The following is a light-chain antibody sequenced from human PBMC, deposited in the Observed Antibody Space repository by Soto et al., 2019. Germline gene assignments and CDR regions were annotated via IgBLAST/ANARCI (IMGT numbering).Light chain of an antibody. J-gene: IGLJ1*01. Sequence: QSALTQPRSVSGSPGQSVTFSCTGTSSDVGGYDYVSWYQHHPGKAPKLIIFDVTKRPSGVPDRFSGSKSGNTASLTISGLQAEDEAEYHCCSYADNYFYVFGSGTKVTLL. V-gene: IGLV2-11*01. CDR3: CSYADNYFYV. CDR1: SSDVGGYDY. CDR2: DVT.